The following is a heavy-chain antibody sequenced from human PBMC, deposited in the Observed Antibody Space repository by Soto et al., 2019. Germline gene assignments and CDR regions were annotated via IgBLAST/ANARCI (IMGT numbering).Heavy chain of an antibody. CDR3: ARDSRNYRLSSRNWFDP. V-gene: IGHV1-2*02. CDR2: INPNSGGT. Sequence: ASVKVSCKASGYTFTGYYIHWVRQAPGQGLEWMGWINPNSGGTNYAQKFQGRVTMTRDTSISTAYMELSRLRSDDTAVYYCARDSRNYRLSSRNWFDPWGQGTLVTVSS. J-gene: IGHJ5*02. D-gene: IGHD1-7*01. CDR1: GYTFTGYY.